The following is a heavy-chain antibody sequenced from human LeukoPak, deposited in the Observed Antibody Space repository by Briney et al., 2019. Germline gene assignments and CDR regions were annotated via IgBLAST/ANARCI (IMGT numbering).Heavy chain of an antibody. CDR3: AREERLYYDSSGNLYYYYYGMDV. Sequence: ASVKVSCKASGYTFTGYYMHWVRQAPGQGLEWMGWINPNSGGTNYAQKFQGRVTMTRDTSISTAYMELSRLRSDDTAVYYCAREERLYYDSSGNLYYYYYGMDVRGQGTTVTVSS. CDR1: GYTFTGYY. V-gene: IGHV1-2*02. J-gene: IGHJ6*02. D-gene: IGHD3-22*01. CDR2: INPNSGGT.